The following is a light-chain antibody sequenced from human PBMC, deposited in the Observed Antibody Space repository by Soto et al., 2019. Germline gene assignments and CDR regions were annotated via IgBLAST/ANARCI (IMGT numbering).Light chain of an antibody. V-gene: IGKV1-5*03. Sequence: DIQMTQSPSTLSASVGDRVTITCRSSPSISSWLAWYQQQPGKAPKLLTYKASSLESGVPSRFSGIGSGTECSLSISSLQPDDFATQYCQQYNSYSPVTFGGRTRVEIK. CDR1: PSISSW. CDR3: QQYNSYSPVT. J-gene: IGKJ4*01. CDR2: KAS.